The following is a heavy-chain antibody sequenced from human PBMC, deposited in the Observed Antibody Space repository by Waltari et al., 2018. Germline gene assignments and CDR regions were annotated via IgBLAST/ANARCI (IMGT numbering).Heavy chain of an antibody. J-gene: IGHJ6*03. CDR2: ISYDGSNK. CDR3: AKDGNWNDYYYYYMDV. D-gene: IGHD1-1*01. V-gene: IGHV3-30*18. CDR1: GFTFSRSG. Sequence: QVQLVESGGGVVQPGRSLRLSCAASGFTFSRSGMPWFRQAPRKGLEWVAVISYDGSNKYYADSVKGRFTISRDNSKNTLYLQMNSLRAEDTAVYYCAKDGNWNDYYYYYMDVWGKGTTVTVSS.